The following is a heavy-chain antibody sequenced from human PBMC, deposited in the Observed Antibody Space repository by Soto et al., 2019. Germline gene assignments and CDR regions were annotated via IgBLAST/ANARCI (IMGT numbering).Heavy chain of an antibody. CDR1: GYTFTSYG. CDR2: ISAYNGNT. CDR3: ARDRDIVLGPAAISNYYYGMDV. D-gene: IGHD2-2*02. J-gene: IGHJ6*02. Sequence: QVQLVQSGAEVKKPGASVKVSCTASGYTFTSYGISWVRQAPGQGLEWMGWISAYNGNTNYAQKLQGRVTMTPDTSTSKAYMELRSLRSDDTAVYYCARDRDIVLGPAAISNYYYGMDVWGQGTTVTVSS. V-gene: IGHV1-18*04.